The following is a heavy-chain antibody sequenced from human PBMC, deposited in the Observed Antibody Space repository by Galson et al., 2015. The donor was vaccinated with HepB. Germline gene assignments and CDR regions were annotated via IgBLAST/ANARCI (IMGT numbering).Heavy chain of an antibody. Sequence: SVKVSCKASGYTFTSYAMNWVRQAPGQGLEWMGWINTNTGIPTYAQGFTGRFVFSLDTSVSTAYLQISSLKAEDTAVYYCAREERRRDNWFDPWGQGTLVTVSS. V-gene: IGHV7-4-1*02. D-gene: IGHD1-1*01. CDR1: GYTFTSYA. CDR2: INTNTGIP. CDR3: AREERRRDNWFDP. J-gene: IGHJ5*02.